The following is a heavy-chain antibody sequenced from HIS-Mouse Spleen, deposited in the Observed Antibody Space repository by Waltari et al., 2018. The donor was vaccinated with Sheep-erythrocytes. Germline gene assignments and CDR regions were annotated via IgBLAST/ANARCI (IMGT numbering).Heavy chain of an antibody. J-gene: IGHJ5*02. Sequence: QVQLQQWGAGLLKPSETLSLTCAVYGGSFSGYYWSWIRQPPGKGLECIGEINHSGSTNYNPSLKSRVTISVDTSKNQFSLKLSSVTAADTAVYYCARALSIAARPNWFDPWGQGTLVTVSS. CDR2: INHSGST. D-gene: IGHD6-6*01. V-gene: IGHV4-34*01. CDR3: ARALSIAARPNWFDP. CDR1: GGSFSGYY.